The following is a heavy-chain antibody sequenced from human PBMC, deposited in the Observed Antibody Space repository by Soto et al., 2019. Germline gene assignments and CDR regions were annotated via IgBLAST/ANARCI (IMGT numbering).Heavy chain of an antibody. Sequence: GGSLRLSCAASGFTFDDYAMHWVRQAPGKGLEWVSGISWNSGSIGYADSVKGRFTISRDNAKNSLYLQMNSLRAEDTALYYCTKDMSADIVLVPANARYFEYWGQGTLVTVSS. CDR1: GFTFDDYA. V-gene: IGHV3-9*01. CDR2: ISWNSGSI. CDR3: TKDMSADIVLVPANARYFEY. J-gene: IGHJ4*02. D-gene: IGHD2-2*01.